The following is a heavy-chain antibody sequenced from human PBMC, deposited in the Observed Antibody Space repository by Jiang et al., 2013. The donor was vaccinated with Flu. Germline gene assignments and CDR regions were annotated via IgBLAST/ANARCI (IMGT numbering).Heavy chain of an antibody. CDR3: AHRVGGQAAAGRGSCGT. CDR2: IYWDDDK. J-gene: IGHJ4*02. D-gene: IGHD6-13*01. CDR1: GFSLSTSGVG. V-gene: IGHV2-5*02. Sequence: KPTQTLTLTCTFSGFSLSTSGVGVGWIRQPPGKALEWLALIYWDDDKRYSPSLKSRLTITKDTSKNQVVLTMTNMDPVDTATYYCAHRVGGQAAAGRGSCGTWGQGTL.